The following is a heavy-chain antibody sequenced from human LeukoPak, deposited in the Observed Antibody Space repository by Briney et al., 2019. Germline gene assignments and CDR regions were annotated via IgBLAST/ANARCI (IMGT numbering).Heavy chain of an antibody. Sequence: SETLSLTCTVSGGSISSPLYFWSWIRQPAGKGLEWIGRIYSSGSTTYNPSLENRVSMSVDTSKNQFSLKLSSVTAAGTAVYYCAGEPYYYDTSRYYSPLDYWGQGTLVTVSS. V-gene: IGHV4-61*02. J-gene: IGHJ4*02. D-gene: IGHD3-22*01. CDR1: GGSISSPLYF. CDR2: IYSSGST. CDR3: AGEPYYYDTSRYYSPLDY.